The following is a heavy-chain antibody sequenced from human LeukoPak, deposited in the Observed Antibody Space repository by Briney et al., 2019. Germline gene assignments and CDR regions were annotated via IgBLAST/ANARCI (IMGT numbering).Heavy chain of an antibody. CDR2: INHSGST. D-gene: IGHD3-10*01. Sequence: PSETLSLTCAVYGGSFSGYYWSWIRQPPGKGLEWIGEINHSGSTNYNPSLKSRVTISVDTSKNQFSLKLSSVTAADTAVYYCARGALYYGSGSLGGFDPWGQGTLVTVSS. J-gene: IGHJ5*02. CDR3: ARGALYYGSGSLGGFDP. V-gene: IGHV4-34*01. CDR1: GGSFSGYY.